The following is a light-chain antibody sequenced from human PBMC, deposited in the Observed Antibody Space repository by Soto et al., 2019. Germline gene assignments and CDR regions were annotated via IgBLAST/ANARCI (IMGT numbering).Light chain of an antibody. Sequence: SGEGGDLRCCRTSQSVSNNYLAWYQQKPGQAPRLLIYGASSRATGIPDRFNGRGPGSGHTFRTGRLEPGEFAVYICQQDRRLWEFRQGTRV. CDR2: GAS. J-gene: IGKJ1*01. CDR3: QQDRRLWE. CDR1: QSVSNNY. V-gene: IGKV3-20*01.